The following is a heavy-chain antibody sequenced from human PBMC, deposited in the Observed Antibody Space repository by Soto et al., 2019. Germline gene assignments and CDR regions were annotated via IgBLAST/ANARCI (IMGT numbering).Heavy chain of an antibody. J-gene: IGHJ4*02. D-gene: IGHD5-12*01. CDR3: ASARRDGYNY. Sequence: PSETLSLTCAVSGGSISSGGYSWSWIRQPPGKGLEWIGYIYHSGSTYYNPSLKSRVTISVDRSKNQFSLKLSSVTAADTAVYYCASARRDGYNYWGQGTLVTVSS. CDR2: IYHSGST. V-gene: IGHV4-30-2*01. CDR1: GGSISSGGYS.